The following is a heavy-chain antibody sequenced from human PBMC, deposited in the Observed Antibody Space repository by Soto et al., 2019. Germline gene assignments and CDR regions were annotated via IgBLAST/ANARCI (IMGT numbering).Heavy chain of an antibody. V-gene: IGHV1-69*06. J-gene: IGHJ1*01. CDR1: GATFNNYA. Sequence: QVQLVQSGSEVKKPGSSVRVSCKGSGATFNNYAVSWVRQAPGQGLEWMGGIIPILGTVDIAQKFQGRITLFADTSRTTVDMELRSLTSEDTALYYCAREENCRGGTCYSEYFHHWGQGTLVTDSS. D-gene: IGHD2-15*01. CDR2: IIPILGTV. CDR3: AREENCRGGTCYSEYFHH.